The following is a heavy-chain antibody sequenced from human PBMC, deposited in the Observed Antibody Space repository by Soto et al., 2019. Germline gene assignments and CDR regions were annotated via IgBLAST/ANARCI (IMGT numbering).Heavy chain of an antibody. J-gene: IGHJ3*02. D-gene: IGHD6-13*01. CDR3: ARFIAPESTDAFDI. CDR2: ISSSSSYI. V-gene: IGHV3-21*01. Sequence: GGSLRLSCAASGFTFSSYSMNWVRQAPGKGLEWVSSISSSSSYIYYADSVKGRFTISRDNAKNSLYLQMNSLRAEDTAVYYCARFIAPESTDAFDIWGQGTMVTVSS. CDR1: GFTFSSYS.